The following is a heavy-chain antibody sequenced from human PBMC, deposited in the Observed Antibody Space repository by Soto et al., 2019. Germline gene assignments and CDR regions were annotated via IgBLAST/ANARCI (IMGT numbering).Heavy chain of an antibody. J-gene: IGHJ4*02. V-gene: IGHV4-59*08. CDR2: DYSDIA. CDR3: AAYRHGEGGRGY. Sequence: QVQLQESGPGVVKPSETLSLTCTVSGASVSSHHWTWIRQPPGKGLEWIADYSDIASYSPSLKSRVTISADTSKNQFSLNLSSVTAADTAVYYCAAYRHGEGGRGYWGQGTLVTVSS. D-gene: IGHD3-16*01. CDR1: GASVSSHH.